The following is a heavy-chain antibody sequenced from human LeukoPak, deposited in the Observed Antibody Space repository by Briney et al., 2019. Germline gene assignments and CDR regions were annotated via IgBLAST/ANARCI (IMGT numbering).Heavy chain of an antibody. CDR1: GFTFSSYA. J-gene: IGHJ5*02. Sequence: GGSLRLSCAASGFTFSSYAMSWVRQAPGKGLEWVSAISGSGGSTYYADSVKGRFTISRDNSKNTLYLQMNSLRAEDTAVYYCARGVPFELDNWKYENNWFDPWGQGTLVTVSS. CDR2: ISGSGGST. D-gene: IGHD1-1*01. V-gene: IGHV3-23*01. CDR3: ARGVPFELDNWKYENNWFDP.